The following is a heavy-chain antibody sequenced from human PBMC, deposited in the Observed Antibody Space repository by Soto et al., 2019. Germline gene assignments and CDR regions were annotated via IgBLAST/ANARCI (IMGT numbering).Heavy chain of an antibody. Sequence: QVQLVESGGGVVQPGRSLRLSCAASFFTFSSYGMHWVRQDPGKWLEWVAVISYDGSNKYYADSVKGRFTISRDKSKNPLYLQMNSLRAEDTAVYYGAKELAIYGGYYYGMDVWGQGTTVTV. J-gene: IGHJ6*02. CDR2: ISYDGSNK. CDR3: AKELAIYGGYYYGMDV. V-gene: IGHV3-30*18. D-gene: IGHD4-17*01. CDR1: FFTFSSYG.